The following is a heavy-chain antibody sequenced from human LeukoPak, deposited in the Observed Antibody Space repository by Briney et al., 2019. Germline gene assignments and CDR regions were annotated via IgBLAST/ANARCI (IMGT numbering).Heavy chain of an antibody. CDR1: GMTFDDYA. CDR3: AKGFSVLASNHYFYDYGMDV. D-gene: IGHD3-3*01. J-gene: IGHJ6*02. Sequence: GGSLRLSCAASGMTFDDYAIHWLRRAPGKGLEWVSLISGDGGSTYYADSVKGRFTISKDNSKNSLYLQMTNLRTEDTALYYCAKGFSVLASNHYFYDYGMDVWGQGTTVTVSS. V-gene: IGHV3-43*02. CDR2: ISGDGGST.